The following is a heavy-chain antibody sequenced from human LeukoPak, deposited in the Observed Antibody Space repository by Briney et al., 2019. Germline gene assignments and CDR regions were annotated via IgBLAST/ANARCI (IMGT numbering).Heavy chain of an antibody. J-gene: IGHJ4*02. V-gene: IGHV3-7*03. D-gene: IGHD5-18*01. Sequence: GGSLRLSCAASGFTFSSYWMSWVRQAPGNGLEWVANIKRDGSEKHYVDSVKGRFTISRDNAKNSLYLQMNSLRAEDTALYYCAKDIERGYSYGYQDYWGQGTLVTVSS. CDR2: IKRDGSEK. CDR1: GFTFSSYW. CDR3: AKDIERGYSYGYQDY.